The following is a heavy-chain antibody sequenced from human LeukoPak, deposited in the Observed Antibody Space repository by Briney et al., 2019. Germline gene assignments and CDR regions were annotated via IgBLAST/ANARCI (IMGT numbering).Heavy chain of an antibody. CDR2: INLDGSEI. Sequence: GGSLRLSCEASGFVFGHSWMSWVRRAPGKGLEWVANINLDGSEINYLDSLTGRLTISRDNAKDSLYLQMNGLRAEDTAVYFCVRDRGYSTFDHWGQGTLVTVSS. D-gene: IGHD3-22*01. J-gene: IGHJ4*02. CDR1: GFVFGHSW. CDR3: VRDRGYSTFDH. V-gene: IGHV3-7*03.